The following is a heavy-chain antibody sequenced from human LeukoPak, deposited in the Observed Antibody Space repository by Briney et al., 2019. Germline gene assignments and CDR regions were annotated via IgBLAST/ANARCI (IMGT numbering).Heavy chain of an antibody. CDR1: GGTFSIYA. Sequence: SVKVSCKASGGTFSIYAISWVRQAPGQGLEWMGRIIPIFGTANYAQKFQGRVTITTDESTSTAYMELSSLRSEDTAVYYCARDRSYYDSSGFLDYWGQGTLVTVSS. V-gene: IGHV1-69*05. J-gene: IGHJ4*02. CDR3: ARDRSYYDSSGFLDY. CDR2: IIPIFGTA. D-gene: IGHD3-22*01.